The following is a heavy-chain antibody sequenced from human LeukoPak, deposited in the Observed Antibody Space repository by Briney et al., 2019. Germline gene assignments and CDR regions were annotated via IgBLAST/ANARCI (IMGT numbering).Heavy chain of an antibody. J-gene: IGHJ4*02. CDR2: ISYDGNSK. D-gene: IGHD7-27*01. Sequence: GGSLRLSCAASGFIFSSNAMHWVRQAPGKGLEWVAVISYDGNSKYCADSVKGRFTISRDNSKNTLYLQMNSLRAEDTAVYYCAKAANWGSFDYWGQGTLVTVSS. CDR3: AKAANWGSFDY. CDR1: GFIFSSNA. V-gene: IGHV3-30*18.